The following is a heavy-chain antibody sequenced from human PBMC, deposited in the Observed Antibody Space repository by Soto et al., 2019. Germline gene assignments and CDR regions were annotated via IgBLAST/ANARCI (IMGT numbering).Heavy chain of an antibody. CDR3: AREYSSSSPFDY. CDR2: IYYSGST. Sequence: SETLSLTCTVSGGSVSSGSYYWSWIRQPPGKGLEWIGYIYYSGSTNYNPSLKSRVTISVDTSKNQFSLKLSSVTAADTAVYYCAREYSSSSPFDYWVHGTLVTVSS. CDR1: GGSVSSGSYY. D-gene: IGHD6-6*01. J-gene: IGHJ4*01. V-gene: IGHV4-61*01.